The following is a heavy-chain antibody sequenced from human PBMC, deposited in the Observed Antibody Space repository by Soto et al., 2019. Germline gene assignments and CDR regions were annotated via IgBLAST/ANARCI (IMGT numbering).Heavy chain of an antibody. Sequence: ASVKVSCKASGYTFTGYYMHWVRQAPGQGLEWMGWINPNSGGTNYAQKFQGRVTMTRDTSISTAYLQWSSLKASDTAMYYCAKGGYPPKGHFDYWGQGTLVTVSS. CDR3: AKGGYPPKGHFDY. CDR2: INPNSGGT. V-gene: IGHV1-2*02. CDR1: GYTFTGYY. J-gene: IGHJ4*02. D-gene: IGHD6-25*01.